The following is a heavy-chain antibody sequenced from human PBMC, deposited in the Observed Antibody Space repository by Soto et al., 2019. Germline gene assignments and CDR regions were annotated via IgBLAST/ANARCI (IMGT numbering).Heavy chain of an antibody. Sequence: SVKVSCKASGDVFRSYGINWVRQAPGQGLEWMGGTIPISGTTNYAQKFQGRVAITADESTDTVYMELSRLRSEGTAVYFCARVRCFNGLCHTADYGMDVWGQGTTVTVSS. D-gene: IGHD2-8*01. CDR1: GDVFRSYG. V-gene: IGHV1-69*13. J-gene: IGHJ6*02. CDR3: ARVRCFNGLCHTADYGMDV. CDR2: TIPISGTT.